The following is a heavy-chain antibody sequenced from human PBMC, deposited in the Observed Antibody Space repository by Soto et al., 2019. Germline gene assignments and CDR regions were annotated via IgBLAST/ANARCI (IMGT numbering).Heavy chain of an antibody. CDR1: GYTFTGYY. CDR2: ISPNSGGT. D-gene: IGHD6-6*01. Sequence: ASVKFSCKASGYTFTGYYMHWLRQAPGQGLEGMGLISPNSGGTSYAQKYQGWVTMTRDTSTSTAYMELRSLRSDDTAVYYCAPDLVRYCSSSGRFDYWGQGTLVTVSS. V-gene: IGHV1-2*04. J-gene: IGHJ4*02. CDR3: APDLVRYCSSSGRFDY.